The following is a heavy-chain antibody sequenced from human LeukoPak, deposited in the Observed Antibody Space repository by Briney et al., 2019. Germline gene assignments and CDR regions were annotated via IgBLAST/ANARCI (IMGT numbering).Heavy chain of an antibody. CDR2: INPNSGGT. D-gene: IGHD3-3*01. CDR3: ARVITIFGVVINAFDI. J-gene: IGHJ3*02. V-gene: IGHV1-2*04. Sequence: ASVKVSCKASGYTFTGYYMHWVRQAPGQGLEWMGWINPNSGGTNYAQKFQGWVTMTRDTSISTAYMELSRLRSDDTAVYYCARVITIFGVVINAFDIWGQGTMVTVSS. CDR1: GYTFTGYY.